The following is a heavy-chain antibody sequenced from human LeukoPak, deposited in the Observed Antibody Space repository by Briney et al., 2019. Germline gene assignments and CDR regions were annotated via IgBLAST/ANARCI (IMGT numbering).Heavy chain of an antibody. V-gene: IGHV1-2*02. Sequence: ASVTVSCKASGYTFTGYYMHWVRQAPGQGLQWMGWINPNSGGTNYAQTFQGRVTITRDTSISTAYMELSRLRSDDTAVYYCARVFVAGIAAAQFDYWGQGTLVTVSS. CDR1: GYTFTGYY. CDR3: ARVFVAGIAAAQFDY. D-gene: IGHD6-13*01. CDR2: INPNSGGT. J-gene: IGHJ4*02.